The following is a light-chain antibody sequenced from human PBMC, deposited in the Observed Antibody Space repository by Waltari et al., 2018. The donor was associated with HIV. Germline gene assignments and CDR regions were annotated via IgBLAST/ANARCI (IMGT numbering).Light chain of an antibody. CDR2: KNF. V-gene: IGLV1-47*01. J-gene: IGLJ1*01. CDR3: VGWDSSLSAYV. Sequence: QSFLTQPPSASGTPGQTVTITSSGSSSNIENDNVYWYQQLPGMTPKLLIYKNFLRPSGVPDRFAASKSGTSASLTISGLRSADEADYYCVGWDSSLSAYVFGAGTKVAVL. CDR1: SSNIENDN.